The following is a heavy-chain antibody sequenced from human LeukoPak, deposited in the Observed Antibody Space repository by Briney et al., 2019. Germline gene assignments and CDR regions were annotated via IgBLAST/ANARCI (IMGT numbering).Heavy chain of an antibody. V-gene: IGHV3-23*01. Sequence: GGSLRLSCAASGFTFSSYAMSWVRQAPGEGLGWGSAISGSGGSTYYADSVKGRFTISRDNSKNTLYLQMNSLRAEDTAVYYCAKRPSVWFGELSLDYWGQGTLVTVSS. D-gene: IGHD3-10*01. CDR2: ISGSGGST. J-gene: IGHJ4*02. CDR3: AKRPSVWFGELSLDY. CDR1: GFTFSSYA.